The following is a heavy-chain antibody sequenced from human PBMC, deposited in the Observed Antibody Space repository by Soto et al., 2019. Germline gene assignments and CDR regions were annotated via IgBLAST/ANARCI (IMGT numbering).Heavy chain of an antibody. Sequence: GGSLRLSCAASGFTFRSYSMNWVRQAPGKGLEWVSSISSSSYIYYADSVKGRFTISRDNAKNSLYLQMNSLRAEDTAVYYCARAGYCTNGVCYNYFDYWGQGTLVTVSS. CDR1: GFTFRSYS. J-gene: IGHJ4*02. D-gene: IGHD2-8*01. V-gene: IGHV3-21*04. CDR2: ISSSSYI. CDR3: ARAGYCTNGVCYNYFDY.